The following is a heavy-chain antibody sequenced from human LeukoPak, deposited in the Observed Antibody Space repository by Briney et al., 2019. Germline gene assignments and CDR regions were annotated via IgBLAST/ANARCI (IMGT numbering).Heavy chain of an antibody. V-gene: IGHV4-31*03. CDR1: GGSISSGGYY. CDR2: IYYSGST. Sequence: SETLSLTCTVSGGSISSGGYYWSWTRQRPGKGLEWIGYIYYSGSTYYNPSLKSRVTISVDTSKNQFSLKLSSVTAADTAVYYCARGTGTTWFDPGGQGTLVTVSS. D-gene: IGHD1-1*01. J-gene: IGHJ5*02. CDR3: ARGTGTTWFDP.